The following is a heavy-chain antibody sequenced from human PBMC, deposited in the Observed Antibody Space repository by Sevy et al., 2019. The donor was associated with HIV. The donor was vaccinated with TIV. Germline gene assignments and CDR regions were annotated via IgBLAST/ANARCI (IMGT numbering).Heavy chain of an antibody. J-gene: IGHJ4*02. V-gene: IGHV3-73*01. CDR2: IRSKGNSFAK. Sequence: GGSLRLSCAASGFAFRGSAIHWVRQASGKGLEWIGRIRSKGNSFAKDYVRSVKGRFTISRDDSKKTAYLEMSSLKIDDTAVYYCAGQVGDTVMAIFDYWGQGTLVTVSS. D-gene: IGHD1-26*01. CDR3: AGQVGDTVMAIFDY. CDR1: GFAFRGSA.